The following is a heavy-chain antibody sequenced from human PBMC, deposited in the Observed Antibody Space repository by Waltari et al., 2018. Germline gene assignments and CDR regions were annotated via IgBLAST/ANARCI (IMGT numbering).Heavy chain of an antibody. J-gene: IGHJ4*02. Sequence: EVQLLMSGGGLVQTGGFLSLSWATYGFPFSTHPMGLVRQVPGTGREWVSAISGSGGRTYYADSVKGRFTISRDNSKNTLYLQMNSLRAEDTAVYYCAKSPKLGELSFFDYWGQGTLVTVSS. CDR1: GFPFSTHP. CDR3: AKSPKLGELSFFDY. V-gene: IGHV3-23*01. D-gene: IGHD3-16*02. CDR2: ISGSGGRT.